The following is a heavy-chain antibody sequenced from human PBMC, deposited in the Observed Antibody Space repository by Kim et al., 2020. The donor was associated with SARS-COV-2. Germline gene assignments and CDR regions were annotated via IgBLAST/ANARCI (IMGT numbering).Heavy chain of an antibody. J-gene: IGHJ4*02. Sequence: NDYAISGKTRITNNSDTSKNQFSLQLNSVTPEDTAVYYCARRSVDKGTDYWGQGTLVTVSS. CDR3: ARRSVDKGTDY. V-gene: IGHV6-1*01. D-gene: IGHD3-10*01. CDR2: N.